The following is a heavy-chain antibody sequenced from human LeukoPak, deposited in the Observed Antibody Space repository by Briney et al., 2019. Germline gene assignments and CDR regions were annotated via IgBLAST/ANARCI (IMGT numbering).Heavy chain of an antibody. D-gene: IGHD3-9*01. Sequence: GGSLRLSCAASGFTFSSYGMHWVRQAPGKGLEGVAFIRYDGSNKYYADSVKGRFTISRDNAKNSLYLQMNSLRAEDTAVYYCASRTYYDILTGYYNGYGAFDIWGQGTMVTVSS. CDR3: ASRTYYDILTGYYNGYGAFDI. CDR2: IRYDGSNK. CDR1: GFTFSSYG. J-gene: IGHJ3*02. V-gene: IGHV3-30*02.